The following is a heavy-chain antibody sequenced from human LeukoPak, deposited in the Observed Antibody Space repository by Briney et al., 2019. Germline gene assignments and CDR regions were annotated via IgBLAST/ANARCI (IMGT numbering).Heavy chain of an antibody. D-gene: IGHD2-2*01. CDR1: GYTFTGYY. CDR2: INPNSGGT. J-gene: IGHJ5*02. V-gene: IGHV1-2*02. CDR3: ARGRRLVVPAASWFDP. Sequence: ASVKVSCKASGYTFTGYYMHWVRQAPGQGLEWMGWINPNSGGTNYAQKIQGRATMTRDTSISTAYMELSRLRSDDTAVYYCARGRRLVVPAASWFDPWGQGTLVTVSS.